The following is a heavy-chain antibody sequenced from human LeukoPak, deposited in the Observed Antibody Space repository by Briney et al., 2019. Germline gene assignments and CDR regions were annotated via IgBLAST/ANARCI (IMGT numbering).Heavy chain of an antibody. V-gene: IGHV3-21*01. CDR3: TRDTNNDYQNWFDP. CDR1: GFTFSSYS. D-gene: IGHD4-11*01. Sequence: GGSLRLSCAASGFTFSSYSMNWVRQAPGKGLEWVSSISSGSVYIYYADSVKGRFTISRDNAKKSLFPQMNSLRAEDTAVYYCTRDTNNDYQNWFDPWGQGTLVTVSS. J-gene: IGHJ5*02. CDR2: ISSGSVYI.